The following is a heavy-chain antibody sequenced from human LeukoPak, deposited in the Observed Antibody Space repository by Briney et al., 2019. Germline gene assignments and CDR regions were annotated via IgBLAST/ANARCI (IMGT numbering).Heavy chain of an antibody. CDR3: ARDPGHELIPFGIDY. V-gene: IGHV3-48*02. CDR2: ISGGGSTI. J-gene: IGHJ4*02. D-gene: IGHD3-16*01. Sequence: PGGSLRLSCAASGFVFSSYIMNWVRQAPGKGLEWVSYISGGGSTIYYADSVKGRFTISRDNAKNSLYLQMNSLTDEDTAVYYCARDPGHELIPFGIDYWGQGTLVTVSS. CDR1: GFVFSSYI.